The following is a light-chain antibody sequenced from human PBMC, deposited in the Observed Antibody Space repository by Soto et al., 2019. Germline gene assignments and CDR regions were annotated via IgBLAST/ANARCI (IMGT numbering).Light chain of an antibody. CDR3: QEYGSSPYT. Sequence: EIVLPKSPATVSLSPGANSPLSRRASQSVSRIYLAWYQQKPGQAPRLLIYAASSRATGIPDRFSGSGSGTDFTLTISRLEPEEFAVYYCQEYGSSPYTVGKGNKVDIK. CDR2: AAS. CDR1: QSVSRIY. V-gene: IGKV3-20*01. J-gene: IGKJ2*01.